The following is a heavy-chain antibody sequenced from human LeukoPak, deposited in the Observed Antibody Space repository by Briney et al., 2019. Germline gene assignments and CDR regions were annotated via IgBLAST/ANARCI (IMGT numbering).Heavy chain of an antibody. CDR1: GFTFSSYA. V-gene: IGHV3-23*01. CDR3: ARRGYFDF. J-gene: IGHJ4*02. CDR2: ISGSGGST. Sequence: GGSLRLSCAASGFTFSSYAMSWVRQAPGKGLEWVSAISGSGGSTYYADSVKGRFTISRDNAQNSLYLQMNSLRDEDTAVYYCARRGYFDFWGQGTLVTVSS. D-gene: IGHD5-12*01.